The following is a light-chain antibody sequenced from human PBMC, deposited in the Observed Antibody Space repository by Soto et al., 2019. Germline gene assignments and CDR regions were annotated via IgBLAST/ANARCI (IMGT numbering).Light chain of an antibody. Sequence: QSALTQPASVSGSLGQSIAVSCTGTSSDVGGYNYVSWYQQRPGKGPKLILYDVSSRPSGVSNRFSGSKSGNTASLTITGLQAEDEADYFCNSYTDSGTYVFGTGTKVTVL. V-gene: IGLV2-14*01. CDR1: SSDVGGYNY. J-gene: IGLJ1*01. CDR3: NSYTDSGTYV. CDR2: DVS.